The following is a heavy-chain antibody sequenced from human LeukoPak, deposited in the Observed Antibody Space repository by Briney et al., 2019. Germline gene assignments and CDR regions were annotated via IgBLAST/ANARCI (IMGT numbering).Heavy chain of an antibody. CDR3: AKSGQGYCSGSSCFVY. V-gene: IGHV3-48*03. D-gene: IGHD2-15*01. CDR1: GFTFSEYE. Sequence: GGSLRLSCVASGFTFSEYELNWVRQLPGKGLEWISHISTGGGSIHYADSVEGRFTISRDNAKNSVYLQMDSLRAEDTAVYYCAKSGQGYCSGSSCFVYWGQGTLVTVSS. CDR2: ISTGGGSI. J-gene: IGHJ4*02.